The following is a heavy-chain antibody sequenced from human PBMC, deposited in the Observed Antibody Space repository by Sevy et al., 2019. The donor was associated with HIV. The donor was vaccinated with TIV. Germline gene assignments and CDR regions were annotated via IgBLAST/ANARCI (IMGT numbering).Heavy chain of an antibody. CDR2: IHHTGNT. CDR3: ARGVGGPGVRITFGGVKYGFDF. Sequence: SETLSLTCTVSGGSITTADYYWSWIRQTPGKGLEWIGYIHHTGNTYYNPSLKSRISGISVDTAKNQFSLKLSSMTAADTAVYYCARGVGGPGVRITFGGVKYGFDFWGQGSMVTVSS. CDR1: GGSITTADYY. J-gene: IGHJ3*01. D-gene: IGHD3-16*01. V-gene: IGHV4-30-4*01.